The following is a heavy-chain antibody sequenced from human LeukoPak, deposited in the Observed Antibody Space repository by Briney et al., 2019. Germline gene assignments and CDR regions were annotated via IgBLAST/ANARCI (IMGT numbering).Heavy chain of an antibody. Sequence: GRSLRLSCAASGFTFSSYGMHWVRQAPGKGLEWVAVISYDGSNKFYPDSVKGRFTISRDNSNLYLQMNSLRAEDTAVYYCAKDGKKWQEPLGSWGQGTLVIVSS. CDR3: AKDGKKWQEPLGS. V-gene: IGHV3-30*18. CDR1: GFTFSSYG. CDR2: ISYDGSNK. J-gene: IGHJ5*02. D-gene: IGHD1-14*01.